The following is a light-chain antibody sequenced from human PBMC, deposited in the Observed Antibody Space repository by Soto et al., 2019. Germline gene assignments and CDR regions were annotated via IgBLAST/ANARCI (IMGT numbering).Light chain of an antibody. V-gene: IGLV1-44*01. CDR3: EAWDDSLNGVV. CDR1: SSNIETNT. CDR2: SNN. J-gene: IGLJ2*01. Sequence: QSVLTQPPSASGTPGQRVTISCSGSSSNIETNTVNWYQQLPGTAPKLLIYSNNHRPSGVPDRFSGSQSGTSASLAISGLQSEDEADYYCEAWDDSLNGVVFGGGTKLTVL.